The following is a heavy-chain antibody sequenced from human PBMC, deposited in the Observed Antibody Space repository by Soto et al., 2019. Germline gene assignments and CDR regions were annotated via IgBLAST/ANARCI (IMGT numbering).Heavy chain of an antibody. J-gene: IGHJ4*02. CDR3: AHRADFNGTWNGGYFDY. V-gene: IGHV2-5*02. CDR2: IYWDDDK. Sequence: QITLKESGPTRVKPTQTLTLTCTFSGFSLSARPVGVAWIRQPPGKALERLALIYWDDDKRYSPSLMSRLTITKDTSNSQVVLTMTNIDPVDTAIYYCAHRADFNGTWNGGYFDYWGQGALVTVSS. CDR1: GFSLSARPVG. D-gene: IGHD1-1*01.